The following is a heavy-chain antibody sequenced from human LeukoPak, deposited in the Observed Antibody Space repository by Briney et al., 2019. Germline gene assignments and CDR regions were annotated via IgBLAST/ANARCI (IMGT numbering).Heavy chain of an antibody. J-gene: IGHJ4*02. CDR1: GYKFTSFW. D-gene: IGHD6-19*01. V-gene: IGHV5-51*01. CDR2: IYPGDSDT. Sequence: PGESLKISCKASGYKFTSFWIGLVRQMPGKGLEWMAMIYPGDSDTRYNPSFEGQVTISADQSVSNVYLQWNSLKASDPAMYYCVRQGGRGGSIWGSSACWGQGTLVIVYS. CDR3: VRQGGRGGSIWGSSAC.